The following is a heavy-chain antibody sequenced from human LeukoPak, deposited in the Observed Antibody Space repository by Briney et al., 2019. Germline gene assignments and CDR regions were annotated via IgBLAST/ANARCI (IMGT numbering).Heavy chain of an antibody. CDR1: GYTFTGYY. CDR2: INPNSGGT. J-gene: IGHJ4*02. Sequence: ASVKVSCKASGYTFTGYYMHWVRQAPGQGLEWMGWINPNSGGTNYAQEFQGRVTMTRDTSISTAYMELSRLRSDDTAVYYCARVGPPWYYYGSGSYYDWGQGTLVTVSS. CDR3: ARVGPPWYYYGSGSYYD. V-gene: IGHV1-2*02. D-gene: IGHD3-10*01.